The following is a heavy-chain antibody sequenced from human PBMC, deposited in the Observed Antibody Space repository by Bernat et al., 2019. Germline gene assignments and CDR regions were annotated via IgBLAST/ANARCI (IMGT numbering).Heavy chain of an antibody. V-gene: IGHV3-48*01. Sequence: EVQLVESGGGLVQPGGSLRLSCAASGFTFTTYSMNLFRQAPGKGLEWISYITGSSDTVYADSVKGRFTISRDNAKNSLFLEMNSLRAEDTALYYCEREERTESSGYNFFLDHWGKGTLVT. CDR2: ITGSSDTV. D-gene: IGHD3-22*01. CDR1: GFTFTTYS. CDR3: EREERTESSGYNFFLDH. J-gene: IGHJ4*02.